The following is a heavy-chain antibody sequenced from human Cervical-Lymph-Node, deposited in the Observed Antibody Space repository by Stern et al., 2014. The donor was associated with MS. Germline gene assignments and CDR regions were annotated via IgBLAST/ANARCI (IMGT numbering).Heavy chain of an antibody. CDR2: IIPIFNSA. Sequence: QVQLVQSGAEVKKPGSSVTVSCKASGDTFTDYAISWVRQAPGQGPEWMGGIIPIFNSADYAQKFQGRLTITADKYRSTAYMEVSSLTSEDTAIYYCTKGVDSLAMDVWGQGTTVIVSS. CDR1: GDTFTDYA. CDR3: TKGVDSLAMDV. V-gene: IGHV1-69*06. J-gene: IGHJ6*01. D-gene: IGHD3-9*01.